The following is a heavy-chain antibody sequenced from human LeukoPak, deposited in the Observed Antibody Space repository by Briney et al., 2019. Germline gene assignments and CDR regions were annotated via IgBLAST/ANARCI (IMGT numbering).Heavy chain of an antibody. J-gene: IGHJ4*02. V-gene: IGHV3-74*01. CDR3: AREILAPGKTHDY. Sequence: GGSLRLSCAASGFTFSNYWMHWVRQVPGKGLVWVSRINDDGSATFYAASVKGRFTISRDNAKNTLFLQINSLRAEDTAVYYCAREILAPGKTHDYWGQGTLVTVSS. CDR2: INDDGSAT. CDR1: GFTFSNYW.